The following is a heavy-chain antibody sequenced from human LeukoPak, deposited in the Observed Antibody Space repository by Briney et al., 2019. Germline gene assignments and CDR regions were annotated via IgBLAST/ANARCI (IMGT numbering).Heavy chain of an antibody. D-gene: IGHD3-3*01. CDR3: ARFLGRITISGVVPYGMDV. J-gene: IGHJ6*02. V-gene: IGHV3-53*04. CDR1: GFTVSSNY. CDR2: IYSAGGT. Sequence: GGSLRLSCAASGFTVSSNYMTWVRQAPRKGLEWVSLIYSAGGTYYTDSVKGRFTISRHSSKNTLYLQMNSLRGEDTAVYYCARFLGRITISGVVPYGMDVWGQGTTVTVSS.